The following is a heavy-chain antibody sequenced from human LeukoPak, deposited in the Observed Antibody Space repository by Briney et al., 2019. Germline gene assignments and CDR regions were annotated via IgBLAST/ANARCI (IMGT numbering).Heavy chain of an antibody. D-gene: IGHD3-3*01. CDR2: IYYSGST. V-gene: IGHV4-39*01. CDR3: ARVPHGETIFGVVLYWFDP. Sequence: SETLSLTCTASGGSISSSSYYWGWIRQPPGKGLEWIGSIYYSGSTYYNPSLKSRVTISVDTSKNQFSLKLSSVTTADTAVYYCARVPHGETIFGVVLYWFDPWGQGTLVTVFS. J-gene: IGHJ5*02. CDR1: GGSISSSSYY.